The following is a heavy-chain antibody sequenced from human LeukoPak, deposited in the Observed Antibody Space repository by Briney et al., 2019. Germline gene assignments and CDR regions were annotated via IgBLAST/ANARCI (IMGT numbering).Heavy chain of an antibody. CDR3: VKILGPSATAAGDY. CDR1: GFTFSTYA. Sequence: PGGSLRLSCAASGFTFSTYAMSWVRQAPGKGLEWVAAINAGGVGTYNPNSARGRFTISRDNSKNTVYLQMNSLRVDDTAVFYCVKILGPSATAAGDYWGQGILVTVSS. CDR2: INAGGVGT. J-gene: IGHJ4*02. V-gene: IGHV3-23*01. D-gene: IGHD1-26*01.